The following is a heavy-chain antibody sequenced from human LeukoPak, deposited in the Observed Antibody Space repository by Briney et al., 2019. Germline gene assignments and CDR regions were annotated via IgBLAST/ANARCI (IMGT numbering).Heavy chain of an antibody. CDR3: AKEGSSDYYYGMDV. CDR2: IGGSGGST. Sequence: GGSLRLSCAASGFTFSSYAMSWVRHAPGKGLEGVSFIGGSGGSTYYTDSVKGRFTISRDNSKNTLYLQKRSLRAEDTAVYYCAKEGSSDYYYGMDVWGRGTTVTVSS. J-gene: IGHJ6*02. CDR1: GFTFSSYA. V-gene: IGHV3-23*01.